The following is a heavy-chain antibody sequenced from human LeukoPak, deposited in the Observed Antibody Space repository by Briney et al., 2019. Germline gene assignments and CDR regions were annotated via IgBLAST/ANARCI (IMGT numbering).Heavy chain of an antibody. Sequence: GASLQISCKGSGSRFTSYWIGWVRQMPGKGLEWMGIIYPGDSDTRYSPSFQGQVTISADKSISTAYLQWSSLKASDTAMYYCARQIGGIVGATHPYFDYWGQGTLVTVSS. CDR3: ARQIGGIVGATHPYFDY. J-gene: IGHJ4*02. D-gene: IGHD1-26*01. CDR2: IYPGDSDT. CDR1: GSRFTSYW. V-gene: IGHV5-51*01.